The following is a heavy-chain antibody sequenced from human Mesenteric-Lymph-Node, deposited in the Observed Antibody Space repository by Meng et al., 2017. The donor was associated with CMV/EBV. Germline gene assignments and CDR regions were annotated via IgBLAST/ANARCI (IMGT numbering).Heavy chain of an antibody. D-gene: IGHD6-19*01. J-gene: IGHJ4*02. CDR3: AKGLGSGWYTSDWPGDY. V-gene: IGHV3-30-3*01. Sequence: GESLKISCAASKFTFSSYAMHWVRQAPGKGLEWVAVISYDGSNKYYADSVKGRFTISRDNSKNTLYLQMNSLRAEDTAAYYCAKGLGSGWYTSDWPGDYWGQGTLVTVSS. CDR2: ISYDGSNK. CDR1: KFTFSSYA.